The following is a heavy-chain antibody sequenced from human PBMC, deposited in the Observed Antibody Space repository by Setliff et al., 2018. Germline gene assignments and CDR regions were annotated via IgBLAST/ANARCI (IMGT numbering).Heavy chain of an antibody. V-gene: IGHV4-59*08. D-gene: IGHD3-16*02. CDR1: GGSISSYY. CDR2: IYYSGST. Sequence: TLSLTCTVSGGSISSYYWSWIRQPPGKGLEWIGYIYYSGSTNYNPSLKSRVTISVDTSKNQFSLKLSSVTAADTAVYYCARGVSTLYSSDWFDPWGQGTLVTV. CDR3: ARGVSTLYSSDWFDP. J-gene: IGHJ5*02.